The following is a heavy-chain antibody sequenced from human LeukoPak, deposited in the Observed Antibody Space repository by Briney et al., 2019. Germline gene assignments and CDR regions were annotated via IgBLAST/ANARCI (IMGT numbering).Heavy chain of an antibody. CDR2: IYPGDSDT. V-gene: IGHV5-51*01. CDR1: GYSFTNTF. J-gene: IGHJ6*02. D-gene: IGHD6-19*01. CDR3: ARPAGAGDYYYGMDV. Sequence: GESLKISCKASGYSFTNTFIGWVRQMPGKGLEWMGIIYPGDSDTRYSPSFQGQVTISFDKSISTAYLQWSSLKASDTAMYYCARPAGAGDYYYGMDVWGQGTTVTVSS.